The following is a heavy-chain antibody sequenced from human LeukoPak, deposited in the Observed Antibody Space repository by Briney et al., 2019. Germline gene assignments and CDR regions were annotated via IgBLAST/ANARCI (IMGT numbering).Heavy chain of an antibody. CDR3: ARDYDFWSGYYGIDY. CDR1: GFTYSSYW. D-gene: IGHD3-3*01. CDR2: INSDGSST. V-gene: IGHV3-74*01. Sequence: PGGSLRLSCAASGFTYSSYWMHWVRQAPGKGLVWVSRINSDGSSTSYAASVKGRFTISRDNAKNTLYLQMNSLRAEDTAVYYCARDYDFWSGYYGIDYWGQGTLVTVSS. J-gene: IGHJ4*02.